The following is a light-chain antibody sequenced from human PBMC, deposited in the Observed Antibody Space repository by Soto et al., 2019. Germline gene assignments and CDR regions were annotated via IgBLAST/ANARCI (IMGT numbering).Light chain of an antibody. J-gene: IGKJ5*01. Sequence: EIVLTQSPGTLSLSPGERASLSCRASQSIDSSSLACYQQIPGQAPRVLIFGASTRATGVPDRFSGSGSGTDFTLTISRLEPEDFAVYYCQQYGSSSITFGQGTRLEIK. CDR3: QQYGSSSIT. CDR1: QSIDSSS. V-gene: IGKV3-20*01. CDR2: GAS.